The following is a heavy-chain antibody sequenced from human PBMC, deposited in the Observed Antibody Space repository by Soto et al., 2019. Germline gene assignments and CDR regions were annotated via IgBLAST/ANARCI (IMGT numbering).Heavy chain of an antibody. J-gene: IGHJ4*02. CDR2: VYHTGNT. V-gene: IGHV4-39*01. CDR3: ARLGGIAVAGPIYY. Sequence: EPLSLTCSDSGGSISRSNYYWAWIRQPPGKGLEWIGSVYHTGNTYYSLSLRSRVAISLDKSKNQFSLRLDAVSAADTATYYCARLGGIAVAGPIYYWGQGTLVTVSS. CDR1: GGSISRSNYY. D-gene: IGHD6-19*01.